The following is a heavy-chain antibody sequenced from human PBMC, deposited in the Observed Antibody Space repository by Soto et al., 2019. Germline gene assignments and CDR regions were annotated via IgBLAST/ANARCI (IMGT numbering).Heavy chain of an antibody. J-gene: IGHJ5*02. CDR2: IGSSGSTI. V-gene: IGHV3-11*01. CDR3: ARVTPHKRLDP. Sequence: GGSLRLSCAASGFTFSDYYMSWIRQAPGKGLEWVSYIGSSGSTIYYADSVKGRFTISRDNAKNSLYLQMNSLRAEDTAVYYCARVTPHKRLDPWGQGTLVTVSS. CDR1: GFTFSDYY.